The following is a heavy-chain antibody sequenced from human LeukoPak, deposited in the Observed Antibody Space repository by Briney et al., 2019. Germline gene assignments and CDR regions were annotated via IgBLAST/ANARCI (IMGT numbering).Heavy chain of an antibody. CDR3: ARVKIRDFDY. CDR2: IYPGDSDT. D-gene: IGHD3-10*01. Sequence: GESLKISCKGSGYSFTSYWIGWVRQMPGKGLEWMGIIYPGDSDTRYSPSFQGQVTISADKSISTAYLQWSSLRASDSAMYFCARVKIRDFDYWGQGTLVTVSS. J-gene: IGHJ4*02. CDR1: GYSFTSYW. V-gene: IGHV5-51*01.